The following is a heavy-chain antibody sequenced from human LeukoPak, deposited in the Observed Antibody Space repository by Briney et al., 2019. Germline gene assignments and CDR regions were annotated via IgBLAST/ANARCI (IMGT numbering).Heavy chain of an antibody. V-gene: IGHV3-33*01. D-gene: IGHD3-3*01. CDR2: IWYDGSNK. CDR1: GFTFSSYG. Sequence: PGGSLRLSCAASGFTFSSYGMHWVRQAPGKGLEWVAVIWYDGSNKYYADSVKGRFTISRDNSKNTLYLQMNSLRAEDTAVYCCARSDNWSGYLYYYYYYGMDVWGQGTTVTVSS. CDR3: ARSDNWSGYLYYYYYYGMDV. J-gene: IGHJ6*02.